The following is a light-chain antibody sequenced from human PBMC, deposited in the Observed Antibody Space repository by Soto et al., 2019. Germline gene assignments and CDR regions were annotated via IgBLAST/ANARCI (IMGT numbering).Light chain of an antibody. Sequence: QSALPQPASVSGSPGQSITISCTGTSSDVGGYKYVSWYQQHPDTAPKLIIFEVSNRPSGISSRFSGSKSGNTASLTLSGSQAEDEADYYCASYTSSSTSVMFGRGTKLTVL. CDR3: ASYTSSSTSVM. J-gene: IGLJ3*02. V-gene: IGLV2-14*01. CDR1: SSDVGGYKY. CDR2: EVS.